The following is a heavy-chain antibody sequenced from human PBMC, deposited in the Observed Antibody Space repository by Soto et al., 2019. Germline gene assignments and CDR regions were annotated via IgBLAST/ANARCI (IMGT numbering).Heavy chain of an antibody. CDR2: ISAYNGNT. J-gene: IGHJ4*02. CDR3: AREQRDYSSGWSRYSGSYELDY. D-gene: IGHD1-26*01. Sequence: QVQLVQSGAEVKKPGASVKVSCKASGYTFTSYGISWVRQAPGQGLEWMGWISAYNGNTNYAQKLQGRVTMTTDTSTRTAYMELRSLRSDDTDVYYCAREQRDYSSGWSRYSGSYELDYCGKGTLVTVSS. V-gene: IGHV1-18*01. CDR1: GYTFTSYG.